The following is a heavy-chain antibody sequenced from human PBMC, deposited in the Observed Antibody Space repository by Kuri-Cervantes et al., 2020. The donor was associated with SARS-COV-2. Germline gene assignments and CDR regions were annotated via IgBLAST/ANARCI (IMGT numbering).Heavy chain of an antibody. CDR1: GYTFTSYY. J-gene: IGHJ5*02. D-gene: IGHD3-3*01. CDR2: INPSGGST. Sequence: ASVKVSCKASGYTFTSYYMHWLRQAPGQGLEWMGIINPSGGSTSYEQKFQGRVTITADESTSTAYMELSSRRSEDTAVYYCAGDPTYFDFWSGYSRGNWFDPWGQGTLVTVSS. V-gene: IGHV1-46*01. CDR3: AGDPTYFDFWSGYSRGNWFDP.